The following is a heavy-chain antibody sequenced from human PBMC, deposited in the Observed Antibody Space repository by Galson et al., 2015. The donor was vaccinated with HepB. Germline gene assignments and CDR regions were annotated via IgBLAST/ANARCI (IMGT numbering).Heavy chain of an antibody. D-gene: IGHD3-9*01. CDR1: GGTFSSYI. CDR3: ANTYYDIYDP. CDR2: IIPILGIA. Sequence: SVKVSCKASGGTFSSYIINWVRQAPGQGLEWMGRIIPILGIANYAQKFQGRVTITADKSTSTAYMELSSLRSEDTAVYYCANTYYDIYDPWGQGTLVTVSS. J-gene: IGHJ5*02. V-gene: IGHV1-69*02.